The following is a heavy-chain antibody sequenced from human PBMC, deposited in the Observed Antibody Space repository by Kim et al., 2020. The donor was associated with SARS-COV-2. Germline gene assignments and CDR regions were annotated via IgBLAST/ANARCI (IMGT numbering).Heavy chain of an antibody. Sequence: SETLSLTCAVYGGSFSGYYWSWIRQPPGKGLEWIGEINHSGSTNYNPSLKSRVTISVDTSKNQFSLKLSSVTAADTAVYYCARGGIPDAFDIWGQGTMVTVSS. CDR1: GGSFSGYY. V-gene: IGHV4-34*01. D-gene: IGHD5-18*01. CDR3: ARGGIPDAFDI. J-gene: IGHJ3*02. CDR2: INHSGST.